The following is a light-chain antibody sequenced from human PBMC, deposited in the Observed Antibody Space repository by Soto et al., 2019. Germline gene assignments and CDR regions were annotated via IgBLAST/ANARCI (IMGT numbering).Light chain of an antibody. CDR2: STS. CDR3: QQYGGSPWT. Sequence: EVVLTQSPVTLSLSPGERATLSCRASQTISFSYLAWYQQQPGQAPRLLIHSTSTRATGVPDRFSGSGSGTDFTLTISKLEPGDFAVYYCQQYGGSPWTFGQGTKVDIK. J-gene: IGKJ1*01. V-gene: IGKV3-20*01. CDR1: QTISFSY.